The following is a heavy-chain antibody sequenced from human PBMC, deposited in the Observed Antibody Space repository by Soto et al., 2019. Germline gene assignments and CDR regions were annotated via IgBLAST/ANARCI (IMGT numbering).Heavy chain of an antibody. D-gene: IGHD3-3*01. CDR1: GFTLSSYS. J-gene: IGHJ5*02. V-gene: IGHV3-21*01. CDR3: ARSTEKYDFWSGYRANWFDP. CDR2: ISSSSSYI. Sequence: GGSLRLSCAASGFTLSSYSMNWVRQAPGKGLEWVSSISSSSSYIYYADSVKGRFTISRDNAKNSLYLQMNSLRAEDTAVYYCARSTEKYDFWSGYRANWFDPWGQGTLVTVSS.